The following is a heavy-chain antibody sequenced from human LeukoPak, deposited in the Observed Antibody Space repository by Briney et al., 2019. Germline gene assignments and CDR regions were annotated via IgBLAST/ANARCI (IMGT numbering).Heavy chain of an antibody. J-gene: IGHJ6*03. D-gene: IGHD2-15*01. V-gene: IGHV1-18*01. CDR1: GYTFTSYG. Sequence: AAVKVSCKACGYTFTSYGISWVRQAPGQGLEWMGWISAYNGNTNYAQKLQGRVTMTTDTSTSTAYMELRSLRSDDTAVYYCARDIPRYCSGGSCYQYYYYYMDVWGKGTTVTVSS. CDR3: ARDIPRYCSGGSCYQYYYYYMDV. CDR2: ISAYNGNT.